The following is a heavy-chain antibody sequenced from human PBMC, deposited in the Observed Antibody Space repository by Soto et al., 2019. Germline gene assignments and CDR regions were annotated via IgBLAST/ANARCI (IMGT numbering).Heavy chain of an antibody. CDR2: ISTYNGNT. J-gene: IGHJ4*02. Sequence: QVQLVQSGAEVKKLGASVKVSCKASGYAFTTYGISWVRQAPGQGLEWMAWISTYNGNTNYAQKLQGRVTMTADTSTNTAYMELKRLRSYDTALYYCGRGGLMVRRVIKGWDYFDYWGQGTLVTVSS. CDR1: GYAFTTYG. V-gene: IGHV1-18*01. D-gene: IGHD3-10*01. CDR3: GRGGLMVRRVIKGWDYFDY.